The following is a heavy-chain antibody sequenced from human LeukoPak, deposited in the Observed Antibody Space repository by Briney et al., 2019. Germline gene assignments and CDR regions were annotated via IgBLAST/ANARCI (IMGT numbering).Heavy chain of an antibody. V-gene: IGHV3-23*01. CDR1: GFTFSSYA. Sequence: GSLGLPCAASGFTFSSYAMSWVRQAPGKGLEWVSAISGSGGSTYYADSVKGRFTISRDNSKNTLYLEMNSLRAEDTAVYYCAREKKTEWTTGAFDMWGQGTMVIVSS. CDR3: AREKKTEWTTGAFDM. CDR2: ISGSGGST. D-gene: IGHD3-3*01. J-gene: IGHJ3*02.